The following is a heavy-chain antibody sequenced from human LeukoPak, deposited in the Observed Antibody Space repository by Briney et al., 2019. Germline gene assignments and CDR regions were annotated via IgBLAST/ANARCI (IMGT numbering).Heavy chain of an antibody. CDR3: ARDQYSSSWYEDYFDY. CDR2: ISSSGSTI. CDR1: GFTFSSYE. J-gene: IGHJ4*02. D-gene: IGHD6-13*01. Sequence: GGSLRLSCAASGFTFSSYEMNWVRQAPGKGLEWVSYISSSGSTIYYADSVKGRLTISRDDAKNSLYLQMNSLRAEDTAVYYCARDQYSSSWYEDYFDYWGQGTLVTVSS. V-gene: IGHV3-48*03.